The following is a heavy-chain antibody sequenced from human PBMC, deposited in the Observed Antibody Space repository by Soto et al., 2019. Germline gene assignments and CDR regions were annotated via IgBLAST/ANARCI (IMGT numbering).Heavy chain of an antibody. CDR3: ARGRPTKDYGDYVGAFDY. V-gene: IGHV1-69*02. J-gene: IGHJ4*02. Sequence: QVQLVQSGAEVKKPGSSVKVSCKASGGTFSSYTISWVRQAPGQGLEWMGRIIPILGIANYAQKFQGRVTITADKSTSTAYMELSSLRSEDTAVYYRARGRPTKDYGDYVGAFDYWGQGTLVTVSS. CDR2: IIPILGIA. CDR1: GGTFSSYT. D-gene: IGHD4-17*01.